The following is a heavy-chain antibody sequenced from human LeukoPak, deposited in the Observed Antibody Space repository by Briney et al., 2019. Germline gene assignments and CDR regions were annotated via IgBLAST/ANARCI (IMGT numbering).Heavy chain of an antibody. D-gene: IGHD3-10*01. Sequence: PSETLSLTCTVFGGSISGYYWSWIRQPPGKGLEWLGYMYYSGSTNYKPSLKSRVTISADTSKNQFSLRLTSVTAEDTAVYYCARDAGRRGWFDPWGQGTLVTVSS. V-gene: IGHV4-59*01. CDR2: MYYSGST. CDR1: GGSISGYY. CDR3: ARDAGRRGWFDP. J-gene: IGHJ5*02.